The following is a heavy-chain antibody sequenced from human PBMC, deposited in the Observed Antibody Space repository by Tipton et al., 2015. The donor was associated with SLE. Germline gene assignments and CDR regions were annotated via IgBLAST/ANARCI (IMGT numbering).Heavy chain of an antibody. V-gene: IGHV3-7*01. J-gene: IGHJ4*02. D-gene: IGHD5-24*01. CDR1: GISFSKYD. Sequence: SLRLSCEATGISFSKYDMHWVRQAPGKGLEWVANINQDESAKYYVDSVKGRFTISRDNAKNSLYLQMHSLRAEDTAVYYCSDGHHYFDYWGQGALVTVSS. CDR2: INQDESAK. CDR3: SDGHHYFDY.